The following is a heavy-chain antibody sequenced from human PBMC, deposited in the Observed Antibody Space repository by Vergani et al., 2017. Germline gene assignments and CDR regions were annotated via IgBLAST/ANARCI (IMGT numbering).Heavy chain of an antibody. J-gene: IGHJ4*02. CDR2: IKQDGGEK. Sequence: EVQLVESGGGLVPPGRSLRLSCAASGFSFGDYAMTWVRQAPGKGLEWVANIKQDGGEKYYVDSVKGRFTISRDNAKNSLYLQMNSLRAEDTAVYYCAREPSYSSGGLDYWGQGTLVTVSS. D-gene: IGHD6-19*01. CDR3: AREPSYSSGGLDY. CDR1: GFSFGDYA. V-gene: IGHV3-7*01.